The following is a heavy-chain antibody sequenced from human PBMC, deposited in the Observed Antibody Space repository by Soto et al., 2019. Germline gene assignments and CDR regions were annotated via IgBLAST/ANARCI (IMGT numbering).Heavy chain of an antibody. CDR1: GYTFTTYG. CDR2: INIYNANT. CDR3: ARVIVGAPDY. V-gene: IGHV1-18*01. D-gene: IGHD1-26*01. Sequence: QVQLVQSGGEVKKPGASVKVSCKASGYTFTTYGITWVRQAPGQGLEWMGWINIYNANTNYAQKLQGRVTMTMDTSTTTAYMELRSLSSDDTAVYYCARVIVGAPDYWGQGTLVTVSS. J-gene: IGHJ4*02.